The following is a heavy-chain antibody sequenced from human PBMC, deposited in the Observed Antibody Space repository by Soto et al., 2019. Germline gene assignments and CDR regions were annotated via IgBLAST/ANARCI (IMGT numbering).Heavy chain of an antibody. CDR3: ARVLADSIAARAGEGVGIDP. Sequence: SHTLSLTCDISGGSVASNNDAWNWIRQSPSRGLEWLGRTYYRSKWYNDYAVSVKSRITITPDTSKNQFSLQLNSVTHKYSPLYYYARVLADSIAARAGEGVGIDPWDQGPLVTGTS. J-gene: IGHJ5*02. CDR2: TYYRSKWYN. D-gene: IGHD6-6*01. CDR1: GGSVASNNDA. V-gene: IGHV6-1*01.